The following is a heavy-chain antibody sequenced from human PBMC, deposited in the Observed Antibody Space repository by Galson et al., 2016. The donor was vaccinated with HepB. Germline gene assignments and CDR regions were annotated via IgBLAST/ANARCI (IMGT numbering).Heavy chain of an antibody. CDR1: GFTFSHAW. J-gene: IGHJ4*02. CDR2: IKSKIEGGTI. CDR3: TTGSGSSWYLVDY. D-gene: IGHD6-13*01. Sequence: SLRLSCAASGFTFSHAWMSWVRQTPGKGLEWVGRIKSKIEGGTIDYVAAVKGRFNISRDDSRNTVYLQMKSLKSDDTAVYYCTTGSGSSWYLVDYWGQGTLVTVSS. V-gene: IGHV3-15*01.